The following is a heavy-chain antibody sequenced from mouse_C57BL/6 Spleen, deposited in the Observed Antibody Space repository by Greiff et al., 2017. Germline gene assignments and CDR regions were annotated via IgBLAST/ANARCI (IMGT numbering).Heavy chain of an antibody. J-gene: IGHJ2*01. V-gene: IGHV1-76*01. CDR3: ARRQLSLDY. CDR2: IYPGSGNT. CDR1: GYTFPDYY. D-gene: IGHD3-2*02. Sequence: QVQLQQSGAELVRPGASVKLSCKASGYTFPDYYINWVKQRPGQGLEWIARIYPGSGNTYYNEKFKGKATLTAEKSSSPAYMQLSILTSEDSAVYFCARRQLSLDYWGQGTTLTVSS.